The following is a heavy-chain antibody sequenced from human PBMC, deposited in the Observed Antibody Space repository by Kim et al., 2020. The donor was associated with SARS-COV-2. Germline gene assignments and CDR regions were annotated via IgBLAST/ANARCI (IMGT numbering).Heavy chain of an antibody. D-gene: IGHD3-16*01. CDR3: ARDRQLGARGHLYFMDV. CDR2: INWNSGDK. J-gene: IGHJ6*03. V-gene: IGHV3-9*01. CDR1: GFTFDDYA. Sequence: GGSLRLSCAASGFTFDDYAMHWVRQAPGKGLEWVSGINWNSGDKVYADSVQGRFTISRDNAKNSLYLQMNSLTTEDTALYYCARDRQLGARGHLYFMDVWGKGTTVTVSS.